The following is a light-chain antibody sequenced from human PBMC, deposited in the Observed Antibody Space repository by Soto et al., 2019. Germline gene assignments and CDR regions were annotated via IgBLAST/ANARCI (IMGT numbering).Light chain of an antibody. CDR1: QSVSGD. CDR3: QQDNNLPIT. CDR2: DAS. Sequence: EVVMSQSPATLSVSPGERATLSCRASQSVSGDLAWYHHKPGQAPRLLIYDASTRALDTPARFAGSGAGTEFTLTISSLQSEDFAVYFCQQDNNLPITFGQGARLEIK. V-gene: IGKV3-15*01. J-gene: IGKJ5*01.